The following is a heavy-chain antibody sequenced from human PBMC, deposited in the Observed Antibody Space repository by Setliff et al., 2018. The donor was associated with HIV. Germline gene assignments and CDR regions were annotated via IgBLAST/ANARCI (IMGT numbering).Heavy chain of an antibody. V-gene: IGHV3-73*01. Sequence: PGGSLRLSCAVSGFTFSGSAIYWVRQASGKGLEWVGRSRSKANNYATSYAASVQGRFTISRDDSKNTAYLQMNSLKTDDTAVYYCPRHDRCSGGTCSLDYWGQGALVTVSS. J-gene: IGHJ4*02. D-gene: IGHD2-15*01. CDR1: GFTFSGSA. CDR3: PRHDRCSGGTCSLDY. CDR2: SRSKANNYAT.